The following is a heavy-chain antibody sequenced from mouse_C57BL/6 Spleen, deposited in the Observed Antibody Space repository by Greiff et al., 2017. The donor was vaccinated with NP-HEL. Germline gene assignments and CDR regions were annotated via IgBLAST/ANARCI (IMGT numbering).Heavy chain of an antibody. CDR1: GYAFTNYL. CDR3: GRGLARVKRRGIFAY. J-gene: IGHJ3*01. Sequence: QVQLQQSGAELVRPGTSVKVSCKASGYAFTNYLIEWVKQRPGQGLEWIGVINPGSGGTNYNEKFKGKATLTADESSSTAYMPLSSLTSEESAVYFCGRGLARVKRRGIFAYWGQGTLVTVAA. CDR2: INPGSGGT. D-gene: IGHD3-3*01. V-gene: IGHV1-54*01.